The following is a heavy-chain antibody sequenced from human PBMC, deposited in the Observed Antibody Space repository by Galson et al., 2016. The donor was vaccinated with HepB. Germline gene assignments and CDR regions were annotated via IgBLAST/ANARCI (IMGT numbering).Heavy chain of an antibody. J-gene: IGHJ4*02. CDR3: VKDRGCPNCRYDY. CDR1: GYTFRNYW. CDR2: VSADGFAT. D-gene: IGHD1-1*01. V-gene: IGHV3-64D*06. Sequence: SLRLSCATSGYTFRNYWISWVRQAPGKGLEYVSTVSADGFATYYADSVKGRFTISRDNSKNTQYLQMSSLRPEDTALYYCVKDRGCPNCRYDYWGQGALVTVSS.